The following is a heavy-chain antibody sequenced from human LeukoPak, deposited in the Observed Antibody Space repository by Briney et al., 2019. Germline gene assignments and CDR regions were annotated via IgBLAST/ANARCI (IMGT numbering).Heavy chain of an antibody. CDR1: GFTFSSYG. CDR3: ARATGWLFRNYGMDV. J-gene: IGHJ6*02. V-gene: IGHV3-33*01. CDR2: IWYDGSNK. Sequence: GGSLRLSCAASGFTFSSYGMHWVRQAPGKGLEWVAVIWYDGSNKYYADSVKGRFTISRDNSKNTLYLQMNSLRAEDTAVYYCARATGWLFRNYGMDVWGQGTTVTVSS. D-gene: IGHD3-22*01.